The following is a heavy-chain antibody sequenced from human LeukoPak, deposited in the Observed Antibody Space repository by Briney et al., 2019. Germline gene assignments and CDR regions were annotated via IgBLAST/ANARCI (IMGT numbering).Heavy chain of an antibody. CDR2: ISSSASSI. V-gene: IGHV3-48*04. CDR1: GFTFSSYG. Sequence: PGGSLRLSCAASGFTFSSYGMHWVRQAPGKGLEWVSYISSSASSIHYADSVKGRFTISRDNAKNSLYLQMNSLRAEDTGLYYCASGQDAFDIWGQGTMVTVSS. CDR3: ASGQDAFDI. J-gene: IGHJ3*02.